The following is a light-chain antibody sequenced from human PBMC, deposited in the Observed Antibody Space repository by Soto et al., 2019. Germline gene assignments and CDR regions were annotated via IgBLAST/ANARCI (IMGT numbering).Light chain of an antibody. J-gene: IGLJ3*02. V-gene: IGLV2-8*01. Sequence: QSALTQPPSASGSPGQSVTISCTGTSSDVGGYDYVSWYQQHPGKATKLMIYEVNKPPSGVTDRFSGSMSANPAPPTVSGLQAEDETDNYCSAHAHRENVVFGGGTKLTVL. CDR3: SAHAHRENVV. CDR2: EVN. CDR1: SSDVGGYDY.